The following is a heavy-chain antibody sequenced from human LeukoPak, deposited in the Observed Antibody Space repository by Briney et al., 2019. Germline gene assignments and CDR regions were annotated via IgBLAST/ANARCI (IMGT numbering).Heavy chain of an antibody. CDR3: ASLPEGVGATNY. J-gene: IGHJ4*02. CDR1: GCTFTGYY. Sequence: ASVKVSCKASGCTFTGYYMHWVRQAPGQGLEWMGWINPNSGGTNYAQKFQGRVTMTRDTSISTAYMELSRLRSDDTAVYYCASLPEGVGATNYWGQGTLVTVSS. CDR2: INPNSGGT. V-gene: IGHV1-2*02. D-gene: IGHD1-26*01.